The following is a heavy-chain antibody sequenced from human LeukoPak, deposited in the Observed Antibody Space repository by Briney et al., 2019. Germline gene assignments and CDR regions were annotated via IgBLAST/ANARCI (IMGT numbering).Heavy chain of an antibody. D-gene: IGHD6-13*01. J-gene: IGHJ4*02. Sequence: ASVKVSCKASGYTFTVYYMHWVRQAPGQGLEWMGWINPNSGGTNYAQKFQGRVTMTRDTSISTAYMELSRLRSDDTAVYYCARVSAAAGVADYWGQGTLVTVSS. CDR3: ARVSAAAGVADY. CDR2: INPNSGGT. CDR1: GYTFTVYY. V-gene: IGHV1-2*02.